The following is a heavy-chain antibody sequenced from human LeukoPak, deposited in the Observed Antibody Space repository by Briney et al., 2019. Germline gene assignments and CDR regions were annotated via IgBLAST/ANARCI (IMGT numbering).Heavy chain of an antibody. D-gene: IGHD2-8*01. CDR3: ARDRSGYCTNGVCYSGGYWFDP. CDR1: IDSITNYY. J-gene: IGHJ5*02. Sequence: SETLSLTCSVPIDSITNYYWSWIRQPPGKGLEWIGFIYHSGNTNKNPSLTTRVTMSVDTSKTQITLRLSSVTAADTAVYYCARDRSGYCTNGVCYSGGYWFDPWGQGTLVTVSS. CDR2: IYHSGNT. V-gene: IGHV4-59*01.